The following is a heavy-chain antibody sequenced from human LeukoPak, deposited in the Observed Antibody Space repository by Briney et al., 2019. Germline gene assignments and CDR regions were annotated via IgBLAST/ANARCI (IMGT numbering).Heavy chain of an antibody. CDR3: ARVRDYVWGSSRYTLYYFDY. Sequence: PSETLSLTCTVSGDSISSGDYYWSWIRQPAGKGLEWIGRISSSGSTNYNPSLKSRVTISADTSKNQFSLMLSSVTAADTAVYYCARVRDYVWGSSRYTLYYFDYWGQGTQVTVSS. V-gene: IGHV4-61*02. CDR1: GDSISSGDYY. J-gene: IGHJ4*02. D-gene: IGHD3-16*02. CDR2: ISSSGST.